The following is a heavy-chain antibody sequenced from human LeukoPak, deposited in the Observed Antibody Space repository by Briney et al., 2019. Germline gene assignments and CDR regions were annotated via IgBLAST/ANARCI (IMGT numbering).Heavy chain of an antibody. CDR2: MNSDGSIT. J-gene: IGHJ5*02. V-gene: IGHV3-74*01. CDR1: GFSFSIYW. Sequence: GGSLRLSCAASGFSFSIYWMHWVRQAPGQGLVWVSNMNSDGSITNYADSVKGRFTISRDNAKNSLFLQMNTLRVEDTAVYYCARAYSYAFEPWGQGTLVTVSS. D-gene: IGHD5-18*01. CDR3: ARAYSYAFEP.